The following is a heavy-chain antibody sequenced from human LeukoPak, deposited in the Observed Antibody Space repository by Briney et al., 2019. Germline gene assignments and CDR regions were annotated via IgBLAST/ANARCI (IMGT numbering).Heavy chain of an antibody. J-gene: IGHJ4*02. D-gene: IGHD3-3*01. V-gene: IGHV3-49*04. CDR3: TRGWSRDY. CDR1: GFTFGDYA. CDR2: IRSKAYGGTT. Sequence: SGGSLRLSCTASGFTFGDYAMSWVRQAPGKGLEWVGFIRSKAYGGTTEYAASVKGRFTISRDDSKSIAYLQMNSLKTEDTAVYYCTRGWSRDYWGQGTLVTASS.